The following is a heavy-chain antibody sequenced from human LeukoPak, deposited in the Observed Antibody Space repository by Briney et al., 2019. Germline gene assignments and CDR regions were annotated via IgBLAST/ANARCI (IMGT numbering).Heavy chain of an antibody. V-gene: IGHV4-59*01. Sequence: SETLSLTCSVSGGSLSNYYWSWIRQPPGKGLEWIGDFCYSGSTNYNPSLKSRVTISVDTSKNQFSLKLSSVTAADTAVYYCARAGGVHDTPMDLDYWGQGTLVTVSS. J-gene: IGHJ4*02. CDR2: FCYSGST. CDR1: GGSLSNYY. CDR3: ARAGGVHDTPMDLDY. D-gene: IGHD5-18*01.